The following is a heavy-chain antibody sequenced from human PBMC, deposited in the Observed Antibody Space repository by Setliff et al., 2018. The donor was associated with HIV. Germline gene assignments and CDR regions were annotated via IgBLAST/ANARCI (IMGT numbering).Heavy chain of an antibody. J-gene: IGHJ4*02. V-gene: IGHV3-13*01. CDR3: ASARIPTGGTSTSFDF. CDR2: IGTAGDT. D-gene: IGHD1-1*01. CDR1: GFTFSSYD. Sequence: PGGSLRLSCAASGFTFSSYDMHWVRQATGKGLEWVSAIGTAGDTYYPGSVKGRFTISRENAKNSLYLQLNSLRPDDTGVYYCASARIPTGGTSTSFDFWGQGALVTVSS.